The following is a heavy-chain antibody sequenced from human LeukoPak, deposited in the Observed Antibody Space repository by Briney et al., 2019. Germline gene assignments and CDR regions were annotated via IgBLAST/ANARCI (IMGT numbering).Heavy chain of an antibody. CDR1: GFTFSSYN. J-gene: IGHJ4*02. D-gene: IGHD3-22*01. Sequence: GGSLRLSCAASGFTFSSYNMNWVRKAPGKGLEWVSSISSNSYIYYADSVKGRFTISRDNAKNSLYLQMNSLRAEDTAVYYCARGSPYYYDSSGYYQAYDYWGQGTLVTVSS. CDR2: ISSNSYI. V-gene: IGHV3-21*01. CDR3: ARGSPYYYDSSGYYQAYDY.